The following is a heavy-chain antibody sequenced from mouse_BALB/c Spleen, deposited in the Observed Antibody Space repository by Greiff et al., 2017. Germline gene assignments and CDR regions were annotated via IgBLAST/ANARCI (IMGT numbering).Heavy chain of an antibody. D-gene: IGHD2-14*01. CDR2: IDPETGGT. J-gene: IGHJ3*01. Sequence: QVHVKQSGAELVRPGASVTLSCKASGYTFTDYEMHWVKQTPVHGLEWIGAIDPETGGTAYNQKFKGKATLTADKSSSTAYMELRSLTSEDSAVYYCTRDYRYWFAYWGQGTLVTVSA. V-gene: IGHV1-15*01. CDR1: GYTFTDYE. CDR3: TRDYRYWFAY.